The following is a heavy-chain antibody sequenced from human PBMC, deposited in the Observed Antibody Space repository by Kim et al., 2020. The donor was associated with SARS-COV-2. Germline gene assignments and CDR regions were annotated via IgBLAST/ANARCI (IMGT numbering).Heavy chain of an antibody. Sequence: SETLSLTCAVSGGSISSSNWWSWVRQPPGKGLEWIGEIYHSGSTNYNPSLKSRVTISVDKSKNQFSLKLSSVTAAGTAVYYCASSYSSGWYDDYWGQGTLVTVSS. CDR1: GGSISSSNW. D-gene: IGHD6-19*01. CDR3: ASSYSSGWYDDY. CDR2: IYHSGST. V-gene: IGHV4-4*02. J-gene: IGHJ4*02.